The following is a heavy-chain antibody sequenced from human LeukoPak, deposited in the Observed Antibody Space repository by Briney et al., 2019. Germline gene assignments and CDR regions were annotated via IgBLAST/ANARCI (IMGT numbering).Heavy chain of an antibody. J-gene: IGHJ1*01. Sequence: SVTVSCKASGGTFSSYAISWVRQAPGQGLEWMGGNIPIFGTANYAQKFQGRVTITADESTSTAYMELSSLRSEDTAVYYCARSGGECGGDCYSDFQHWGQGTLVTVSS. V-gene: IGHV1-69*13. CDR2: NIPIFGTA. CDR1: GGTFSSYA. D-gene: IGHD2-21*02. CDR3: ARSGGECGGDCYSDFQH.